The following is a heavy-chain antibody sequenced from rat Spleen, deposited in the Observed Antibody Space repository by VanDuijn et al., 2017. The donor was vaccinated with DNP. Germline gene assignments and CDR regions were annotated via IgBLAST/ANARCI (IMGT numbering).Heavy chain of an antibody. CDR1: GFSLTNHH. V-gene: IGHV2-15*01. Sequence: QVQLRESGPGLVQPSQTLSLACTVSGFSLTNHHVHWVRQPSGKGLEWIAAIWSGGSTDYNSTLKSRLSINRDTSKSQVLLKMNSLQTEDTAIYCCSRVLYNGYQRHYWSFDFWGPGTMVTVSS. J-gene: IGHJ1*01. CDR2: IWSGGST. D-gene: IGHD1-6*01. CDR3: SRVLYNGYQRHYWSFDF.